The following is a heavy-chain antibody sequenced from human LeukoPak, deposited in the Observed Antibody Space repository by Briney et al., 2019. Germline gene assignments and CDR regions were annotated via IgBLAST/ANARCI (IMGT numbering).Heavy chain of an antibody. D-gene: IGHD3-3*01. V-gene: IGHV4-59*01. J-gene: IGHJ4*02. Sequence: ETLSLTCTVSGGSISSYYWSWIRQPPGKGLEWIGYIYYSGSTNYNPSLKSRVTISVDTSKNQFSLKLSSVTAADTAVYYCAREESTYCPLEWGQGTLVTVSS. CDR1: GGSISSYY. CDR3: AREESTYCPLE. CDR2: IYYSGST.